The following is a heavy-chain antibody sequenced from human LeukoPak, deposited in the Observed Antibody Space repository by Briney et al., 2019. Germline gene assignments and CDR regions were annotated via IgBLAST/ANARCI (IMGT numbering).Heavy chain of an antibody. V-gene: IGHV1-2*02. J-gene: IGHJ4*02. CDR2: INPNSGGT. CDR1: GYTFTGYY. D-gene: IGHD5-12*01. Sequence: ASVKPSCKASGYTFTGYYMHWARQAPGQGLEWMGWINPNSGGTNSAQKFEDRVTMTRDTSISTAYMELSSLRSDDTAVYYCARAYSGFEAFDYWGQGTLDTVSS. CDR3: ARAYSGFEAFDY.